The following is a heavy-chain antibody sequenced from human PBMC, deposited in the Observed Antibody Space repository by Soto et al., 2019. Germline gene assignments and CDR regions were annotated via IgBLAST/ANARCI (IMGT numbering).Heavy chain of an antibody. CDR3: TTEKEQLFDYYYYGMDV. V-gene: IGHV3-15*07. CDR2: IKSKTDGGTT. J-gene: IGHJ6*02. Sequence: GGSLRLSCAASGFTFSNAWMNWVRQAPGKGLEWVGRIKSKTDGGTTDYAAPVKGRFTISRDDSKNTLYLQMNSLKTEDTAVYYCTTEKEQLFDYYYYGMDVWGQGTTVTVSS. D-gene: IGHD6-6*01. CDR1: GFTFSNAW.